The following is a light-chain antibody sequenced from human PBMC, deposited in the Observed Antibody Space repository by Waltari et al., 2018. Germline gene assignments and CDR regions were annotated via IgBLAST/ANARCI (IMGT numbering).Light chain of an antibody. CDR2: WAP. CDR1: PSILYSSNDKNY. Sequence: DIVMTQSPDSLAVSLGERATINCKSSPSILYSSNDKNYITWYQKKPGQSPKLLIYWAPIRDSGVPDRFAGSGSGTDFTLTISSLQTEDVAIYYCQQYSSTPFTFGGGTRVKIK. V-gene: IGKV4-1*01. J-gene: IGKJ4*01. CDR3: QQYSSTPFT.